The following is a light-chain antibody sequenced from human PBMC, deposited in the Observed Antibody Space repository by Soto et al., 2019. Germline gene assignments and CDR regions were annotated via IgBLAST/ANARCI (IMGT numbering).Light chain of an antibody. J-gene: IGKJ5*01. Sequence: IQLTQSPSSLSASVGDSVTITCRASQGISRYLAWYQQKPGRAPKLLISAASTLQSGVPSRFSGSGSGTDFTLSISSLQPEDFATYYCQQSNNHPISFGQGTRLEIK. CDR1: QGISRY. V-gene: IGKV1-9*01. CDR2: AAS. CDR3: QQSNNHPIS.